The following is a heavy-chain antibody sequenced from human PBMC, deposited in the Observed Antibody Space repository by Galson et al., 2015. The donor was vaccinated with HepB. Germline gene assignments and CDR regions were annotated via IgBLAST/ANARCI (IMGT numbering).Heavy chain of an antibody. D-gene: IGHD4-17*01. Sequence: SVKVSCKASGYTFTSYGISWVRQAPGQGLEWMGWISAYNGNTNYAQKLQGRVTMTTDTSTSTAYMELRSLRSDDTAVYYCAREVNGDYPLFFDYWGQGTLVTVSS. CDR1: GYTFTSYG. CDR3: AREVNGDYPLFFDY. CDR2: ISAYNGNT. V-gene: IGHV1-18*04. J-gene: IGHJ4*02.